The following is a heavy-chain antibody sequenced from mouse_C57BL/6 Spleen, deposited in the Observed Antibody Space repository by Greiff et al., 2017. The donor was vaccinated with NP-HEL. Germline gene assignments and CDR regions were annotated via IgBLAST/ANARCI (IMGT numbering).Heavy chain of an antibody. J-gene: IGHJ4*01. D-gene: IGHD2-10*02. Sequence: EVHLVESGGGLVQPKGSLKLSCAASGFSFNTYAMNWVRQAPGKGLEWVARIRSKSNNYATYYADSVKDRFTISRDDSESMLYLQMNNLKTEDTAMYYCVRYDYDAMDYWGQGTSVTVSS. CDR2: IRSKSNNYAT. CDR3: VRYDYDAMDY. CDR1: GFSFNTYA. V-gene: IGHV10-1*01.